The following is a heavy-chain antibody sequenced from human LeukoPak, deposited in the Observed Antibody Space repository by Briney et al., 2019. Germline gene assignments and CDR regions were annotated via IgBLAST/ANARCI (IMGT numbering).Heavy chain of an antibody. V-gene: IGHV4-59*12. CDR2: IYYSGST. Sequence: SETLSLTCTVSGGSISSYYWSWIRQPPGKGLEWIGYIYYSGSTNYNPSLKSRVTISVDTSKNQFSLKLSSVTAADTAVYYCARAPYGSGTPLFDYWGQGTLVTVSS. J-gene: IGHJ4*02. CDR3: ARAPYGSGTPLFDY. CDR1: GGSISSYY. D-gene: IGHD3-10*01.